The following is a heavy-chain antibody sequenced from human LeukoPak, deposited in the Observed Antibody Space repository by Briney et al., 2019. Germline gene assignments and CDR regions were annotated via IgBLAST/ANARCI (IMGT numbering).Heavy chain of an antibody. CDR2: ISYDGSNK. CDR1: GFTFSSYA. Sequence: GRSLRLSCAACGFTFSSYAMHWVRQAPGKGLEWVAVISYDGSNKYYADSVKGRFTISRDNSKNTLYLQMNSLRAEDTAVYYCARDYDILTGYFDYWGQRTLVTVSS. D-gene: IGHD3-9*01. CDR3: ARDYDILTGYFDY. J-gene: IGHJ4*02. V-gene: IGHV3-30-3*01.